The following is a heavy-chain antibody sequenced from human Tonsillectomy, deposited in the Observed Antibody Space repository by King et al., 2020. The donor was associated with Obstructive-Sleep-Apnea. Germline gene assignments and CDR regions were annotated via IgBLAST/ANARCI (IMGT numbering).Heavy chain of an antibody. V-gene: IGHV4-59*08. CDR1: VGSIISYY. D-gene: IGHD3-9*01. CDR3: ARHTTDYDVLTGYSYHFDS. Sequence: QLQESGPGLVKPSETLSLTCTVSVGSIISYYWSWIRQPPGKVLEWIGYIYYSGSTKYNPSLKNRFTISVDTSKNQFSLKLSSVTAADTAVYYCARHTTDYDVLTGYSYHFDSWGQGTLVTVSS. CDR2: IYYSGST. J-gene: IGHJ4*02.